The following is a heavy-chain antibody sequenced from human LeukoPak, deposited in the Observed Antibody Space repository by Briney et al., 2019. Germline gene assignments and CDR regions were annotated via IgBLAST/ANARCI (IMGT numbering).Heavy chain of an antibody. V-gene: IGHV3-23*01. Sequence: GGSLRLSCAASGLTFGNYAMTWVRLAPGKGLEWASSLSGSGGATWYAGSVKGRFTISRDNSKNTLYLRMNSLRAEDTAVYYCAKDRTPYSRSGGYYLGAFDIWGHGTLVTVSS. D-gene: IGHD3-10*01. CDR3: AKDRTPYSRSGGYYLGAFDI. CDR2: LSGSGGAT. CDR1: GLTFGNYA. J-gene: IGHJ3*02.